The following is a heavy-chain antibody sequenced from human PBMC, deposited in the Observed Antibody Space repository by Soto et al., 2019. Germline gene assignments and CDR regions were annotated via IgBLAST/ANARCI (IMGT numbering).Heavy chain of an antibody. CDR1: GGSFSGYY. J-gene: IGHJ4*02. CDR3: PRYFTPSGAEAGTFDY. V-gene: IGHV4-34*01. CDR2: INHSGST. Sequence: SETLSLTCAVYGGSFSGYYWSWIRQPPGKGLEWIGEINHSGSTNYNPSLKSRVTISVDTSKNQFSLKLSSVTAADTAVYYCPRYFTPSGAEAGTFDYWGQGTLVNVSS. D-gene: IGHD6-13*01.